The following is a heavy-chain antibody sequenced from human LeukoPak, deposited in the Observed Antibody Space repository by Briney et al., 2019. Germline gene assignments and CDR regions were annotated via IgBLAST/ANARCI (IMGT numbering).Heavy chain of an antibody. D-gene: IGHD3-9*01. J-gene: IGHJ4*02. CDR1: GFTFDTSV. V-gene: IGHV3-23*01. Sequence: PGGSLRLSCAASGFTFDTSVMGWVRQAPGRGLEWVSDISASDGRTFYADSVKGRFTISRDNSKDTLYLQMNSLRAEDTAVYYCARDHYDILTGYTPLGYWGQGTLVTVSS. CDR2: ISASDGRT. CDR3: ARDHYDILTGYTPLGY.